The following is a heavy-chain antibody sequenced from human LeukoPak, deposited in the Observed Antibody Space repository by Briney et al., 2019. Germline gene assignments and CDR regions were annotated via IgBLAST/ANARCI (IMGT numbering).Heavy chain of an antibody. J-gene: IGHJ4*02. D-gene: IGHD5-12*01. V-gene: IGHV3-64*01. Sequence: PGGSLRLSCAASGFTFSSYAMHWVRQAPGKGLEYVSAISSNGGSTYYANSVKGRFTISRDNSKNTLYLQMGSLRAEDMAVYYCARDPRRSWSGYDFSNFDYWGQGTLVTVSS. CDR2: ISSNGGST. CDR3: ARDPRRSWSGYDFSNFDY. CDR1: GFTFSSYA.